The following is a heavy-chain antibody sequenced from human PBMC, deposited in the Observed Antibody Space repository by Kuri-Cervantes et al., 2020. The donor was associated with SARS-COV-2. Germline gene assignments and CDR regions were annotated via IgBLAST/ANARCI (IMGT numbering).Heavy chain of an antibody. CDR3: ARDSSGYYRLDY. Sequence: GGSLRLSCAASGFTFSSYSMNWVRQAPGKGLEWVSSISSSSGYIYYADSVKGRFTISRDNAKNSLYLQMNSLRAEDTAVYYCARDSSGYYRLDYWGQGTLVTVSS. V-gene: IGHV3-21*01. J-gene: IGHJ4*02. CDR1: GFTFSSYS. D-gene: IGHD3-22*01. CDR2: ISSSSGYI.